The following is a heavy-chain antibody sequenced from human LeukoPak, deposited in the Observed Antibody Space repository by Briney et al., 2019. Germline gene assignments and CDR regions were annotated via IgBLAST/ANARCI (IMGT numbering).Heavy chain of an antibody. CDR1: GFTFSSFT. CDR2: ISSSSSYI. V-gene: IGHV3-21*01. D-gene: IGHD3-22*01. Sequence: GGSLRLSCAASGFTFSSFTMNWVRQAPGKGLEWVSSISSSSSYIYSADSVKGRFTISRDNARNSLYLRMNSLRAEDTAVYYCARALYDSSGYYFDYWGQGTLVTVSS. J-gene: IGHJ4*02. CDR3: ARALYDSSGYYFDY.